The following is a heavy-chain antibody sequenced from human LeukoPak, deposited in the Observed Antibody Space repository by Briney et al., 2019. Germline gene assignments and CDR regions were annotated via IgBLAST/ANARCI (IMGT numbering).Heavy chain of an antibody. V-gene: IGHV1-2*02. J-gene: IGHJ3*02. Sequence: ASVKVSCKASGYTFSSYYIHWVRQAPGQGLEWMGWINPNSGGTKYVQKFQGRVTMTRDTSIRTVFMELSRLTSDDTAVYYCARDYYDSSGFGAFDIWGQGTMVTVSS. CDR2: INPNSGGT. CDR1: GYTFSSYY. D-gene: IGHD3-22*01. CDR3: ARDYYDSSGFGAFDI.